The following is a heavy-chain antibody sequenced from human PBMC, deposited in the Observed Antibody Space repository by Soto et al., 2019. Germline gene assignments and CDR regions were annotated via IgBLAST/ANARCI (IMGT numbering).Heavy chain of an antibody. CDR1: GFTFSSNG. CDR2: VAYDGSKT. Sequence: QVQLVESGGGVVQPGRSLRLTCAASGFTFSSNGMHWVRQAPGKGLEWVALVAYDGSKTYYGAYVRGRFTISRDNSENTLYLQMNSLRAEDTAVSYCARWVGGSMYDNSGKYDSWGQGTLVTVSS. V-gene: IGHV3-30*03. CDR3: ARWVGGSMYDNSGKYDS. J-gene: IGHJ5*01. D-gene: IGHD3-22*01.